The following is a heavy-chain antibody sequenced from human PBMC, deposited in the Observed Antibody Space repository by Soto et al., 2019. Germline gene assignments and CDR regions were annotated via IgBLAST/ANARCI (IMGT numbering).Heavy chain of an antibody. Sequence: QVQLVQSGAEVKKPGSSVKVSCKASGGTFSSYAISWVRQAPGQGLEWMGGIIPIFGTANYAQKFQGRVTITADESTSTAYIELSSLRSEDTAVYYCARDPYCSSTSCYRYYGMDVWGQGTTVTVSS. D-gene: IGHD2-2*01. CDR1: GGTFSSYA. V-gene: IGHV1-69*01. CDR2: IIPIFGTA. CDR3: ARDPYCSSTSCYRYYGMDV. J-gene: IGHJ6*02.